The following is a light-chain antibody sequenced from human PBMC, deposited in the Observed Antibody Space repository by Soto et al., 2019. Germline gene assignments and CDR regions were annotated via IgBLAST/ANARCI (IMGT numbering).Light chain of an antibody. CDR2: GAS. Sequence: IVLTQSPSTLSLSPGERATLSCRASQSVSTNFAWYLQKPGQAPRVLIYGASTRATAVPARFTASGSGTEFTLSISSLQPDDFGVYYCQQYDTSPRTFGQGTKVDI. CDR1: QSVSTN. CDR3: QQYDTSPRT. V-gene: IGKV3-15*01. J-gene: IGKJ1*01.